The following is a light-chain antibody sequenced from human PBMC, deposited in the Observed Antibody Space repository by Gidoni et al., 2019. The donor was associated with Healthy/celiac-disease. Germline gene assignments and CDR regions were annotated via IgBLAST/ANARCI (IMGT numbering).Light chain of an antibody. CDR1: SSDVGGYNY. CDR2: EVS. Sequence: QSALTPPASVSGSPGQAITISCTGTSSDVGGYNYVSWYQQHPGKAPKLMIYEVSNRPSGVSNRFSGSKSGNTASLTISGLQAEDEADYYCSSDTSSSTLVFGGGTKLTVL. CDR3: SSDTSSSTLV. V-gene: IGLV2-14*01. J-gene: IGLJ3*02.